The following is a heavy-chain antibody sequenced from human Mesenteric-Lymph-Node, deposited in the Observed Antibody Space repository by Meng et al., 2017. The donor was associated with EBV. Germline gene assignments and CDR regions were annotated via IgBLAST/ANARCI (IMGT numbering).Heavy chain of an antibody. Sequence: QVHLQESGPGLVKPSQTLSLTCAVSGASIGSGGKYWSWIRQPPGKGLEWIGYIYYDGTTHSNPSLKSRLSISVDMSKNQFSLKLSSVTAADTAVYFCAQGRGDGYNYWFDSWGQGTLVTVSS. D-gene: IGHD5-24*01. V-gene: IGHV4-30-4*01. CDR1: GASIGSGGKY. CDR3: AQGRGDGYNYWFDS. J-gene: IGHJ5*01. CDR2: IYYDGTT.